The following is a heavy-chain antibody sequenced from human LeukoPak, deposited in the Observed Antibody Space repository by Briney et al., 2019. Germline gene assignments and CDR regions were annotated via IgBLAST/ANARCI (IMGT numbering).Heavy chain of an antibody. CDR3: ARGWEPYSSSFDY. V-gene: IGHV6-1*01. CDR2: TYFRSKWYN. D-gene: IGHD6-13*01. Sequence: SQTLSLTCAISGDSVSSNSAAWNWIRQSPSRGPEWLGRTYFRSKWYNEYAISVKSRITINPDTSKNQFSLQLNSVTPEDTAVYYCARGWEPYSSSFDYWGQGTLVTVSS. CDR1: GDSVSSNSAA. J-gene: IGHJ4*02.